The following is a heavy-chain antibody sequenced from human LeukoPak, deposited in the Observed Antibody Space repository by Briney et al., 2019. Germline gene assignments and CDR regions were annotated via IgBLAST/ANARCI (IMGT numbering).Heavy chain of an antibody. CDR3: ARVGLDGDFDY. Sequence: GGSLRLSCAASGFTLSSYDMHWVRQATGKGLEWVSAIGTAGDTYYPGSVKGRFTISRENAKNSLYLQMNSLRAGDTAVYYCARVGLDGDFDYWGQGTLVTVSS. CDR2: IGTAGDT. J-gene: IGHJ4*02. CDR1: GFTLSSYD. V-gene: IGHV3-13*01. D-gene: IGHD4-17*01.